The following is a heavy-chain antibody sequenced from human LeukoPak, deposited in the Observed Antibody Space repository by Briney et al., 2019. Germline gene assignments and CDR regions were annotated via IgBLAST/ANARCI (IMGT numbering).Heavy chain of an antibody. CDR1: GGSISSYY. J-gene: IGHJ3*02. V-gene: IGHV4-59*12. CDR3: ARGRRVTTSGAFDI. D-gene: IGHD4-17*01. Sequence: SETLSLTCTVSGGSISSYYWSWIRQPPGKGLEWIGYIYYSGSTNYNPSLKSRVTISVDTSKNQFSLKLSSVTAADTAVYYCARGRRVTTSGAFDIWGQGTMVTVSS. CDR2: IYYSGST.